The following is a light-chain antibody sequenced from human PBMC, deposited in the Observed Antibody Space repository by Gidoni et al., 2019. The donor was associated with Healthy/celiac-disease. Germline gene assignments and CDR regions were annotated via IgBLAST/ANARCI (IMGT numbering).Light chain of an antibody. J-gene: IGKJ5*01. Sequence: DIVLTQSPATLSLSPGERATLSCRASQSVSSYLAWYQQTPGQAPRLLIYDASNRATGIPARFSGSGSGTDFTLTISSLGPEDFAVYYCQQRSNWPQITFGQGTRLEIK. CDR1: QSVSSY. V-gene: IGKV3-11*01. CDR2: DAS. CDR3: QQRSNWPQIT.